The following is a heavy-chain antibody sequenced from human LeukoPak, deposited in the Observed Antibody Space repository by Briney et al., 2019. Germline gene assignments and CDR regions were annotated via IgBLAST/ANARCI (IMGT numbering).Heavy chain of an antibody. V-gene: IGHV1-69*05. J-gene: IGHJ3*02. CDR1: GGTFSSYA. CDR2: IIPIFGTA. CDR3: APAPITMVRGVITSDAFDI. D-gene: IGHD3-10*01. Sequence: ASVKVSXKASGGTFSSYAISWVRQAPGQGLEWMGRIIPIFGTANYAQKFQGRVTITTDESTSTAYMELSSLRSEDTAVYYCAPAPITMVRGVITSDAFDIWGQGTMVTVSS.